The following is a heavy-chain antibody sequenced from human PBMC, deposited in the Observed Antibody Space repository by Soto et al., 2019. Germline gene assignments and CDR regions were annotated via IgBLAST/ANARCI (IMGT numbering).Heavy chain of an antibody. CDR1: GFTFSSYG. J-gene: IGHJ4*02. V-gene: IGHV3-30*18. Sequence: QVQLVESGGGVVQPGRSLRLSCAASGFTFSSYGIHWVRQAPGKGLEWVAAISYDGSNKYLTDSVKGRFTISRDNSKNTLFLQMNNLRAEDTAVYYCAKDTFYYDSSGYYIFDYWGQGTLVTVSS. D-gene: IGHD3-22*01. CDR2: ISYDGSNK. CDR3: AKDTFYYDSSGYYIFDY.